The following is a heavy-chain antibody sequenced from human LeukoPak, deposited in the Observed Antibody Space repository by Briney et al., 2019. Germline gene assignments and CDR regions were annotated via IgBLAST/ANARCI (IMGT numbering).Heavy chain of an antibody. V-gene: IGHV4-30-2*01. J-gene: IGHJ4*02. CDR3: ARGSGRFDY. Sequence: PSQTLSLTCTVSGASIASGEYYCSWIRQPPGKGLEWIGYIYHSGSTYYNPSLKSRVTISVDRSKNQFSLKLSSVTAADTAVYYCARGSGRFDYWGQGTLVTVSS. CDR2: IYHSGST. D-gene: IGHD2-15*01. CDR1: GASIASGEYY.